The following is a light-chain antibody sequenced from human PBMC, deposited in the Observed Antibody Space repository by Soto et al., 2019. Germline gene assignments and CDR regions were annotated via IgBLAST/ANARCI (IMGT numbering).Light chain of an antibody. Sequence: QSALTQPPSASGSPGQSVTISCTGTSSDVGGYNYVSWYQQHPGKAPKLMIYEVSNRPSGVSNRFSGSKSGNTASLTISGLQAEDEAEYYCSSYTSSTTPEIFGGGTKLTVL. J-gene: IGLJ2*01. CDR3: SSYTSSTTPEI. CDR2: EVS. V-gene: IGLV2-14*01. CDR1: SSDVGGYNY.